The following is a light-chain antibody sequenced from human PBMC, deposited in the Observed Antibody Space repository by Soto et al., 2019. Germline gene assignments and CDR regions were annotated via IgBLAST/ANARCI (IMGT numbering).Light chain of an antibody. V-gene: IGLV2-8*01. CDR2: DVS. J-gene: IGLJ2*01. Sequence: QSALTQPPSASGSPGQSVTISCTGTPSDVGGYNSVSWYQQYPGKAPTLMIYDVSKRPSGVPDRFSGSKSGNTASLTVSGLQAEDEANYYCRSYAGSNVLFGGGTKLTVL. CDR3: RSYAGSNVL. CDR1: PSDVGGYNS.